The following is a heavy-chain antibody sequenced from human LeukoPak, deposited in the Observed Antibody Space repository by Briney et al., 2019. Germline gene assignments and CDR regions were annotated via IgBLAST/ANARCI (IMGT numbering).Heavy chain of an antibody. V-gene: IGHV1-69*06. CDR2: IIPIFGTA. J-gene: IGHJ4*02. D-gene: IGHD3-16*02. Sequence: GASVNLSCKASAGTFSSYAISWVRQAPGPGLEWMGGIIPIFGTANYAQKFQGRVTMTEDTSTDTAYMDLSSLRSEDTAVYYCASMGVWVSYRYFDFWGQGTLVTVSS. CDR3: ASMGVWVSYRYFDF. CDR1: AGTFSSYA.